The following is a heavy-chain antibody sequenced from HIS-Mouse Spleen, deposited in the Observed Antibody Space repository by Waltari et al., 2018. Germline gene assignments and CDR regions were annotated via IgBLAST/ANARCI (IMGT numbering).Heavy chain of an antibody. CDR3: ARIAEGYSSGWYAFDY. Sequence: QVTLRESGPALVKPTQTLPLTCTFSGFSLRTSGMRASWIRQPPGKALEWLARIDWDDDKYYSTSLKTRLTISKDTAKNQVVLTMTNMDPVDTATYYCARIAEGYSSGWYAFDYWGQGTLVTVSS. D-gene: IGHD6-19*01. CDR1: GFSLRTSGMR. V-gene: IGHV2-70*15. J-gene: IGHJ4*02. CDR2: IDWDDDK.